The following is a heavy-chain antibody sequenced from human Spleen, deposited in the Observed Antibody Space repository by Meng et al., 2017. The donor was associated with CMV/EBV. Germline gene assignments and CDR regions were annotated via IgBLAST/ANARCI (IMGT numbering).Heavy chain of an antibody. J-gene: IGHJ2*01. CDR2: ISSSSTFI. CDR1: GFTLSSYS. V-gene: IGHV3-21*01. D-gene: IGHD5-24*01. CDR3: ARERGGGGYNHFDL. Sequence: ASGFTLSSYSMNWVSQAPGKGLEWVSSISSSSTFIYSADSLKGRFTISRDNAKNSLYLQMNSLRAEDTAVYYCARERGGGGYNHFDLWGRGTLVTVSS.